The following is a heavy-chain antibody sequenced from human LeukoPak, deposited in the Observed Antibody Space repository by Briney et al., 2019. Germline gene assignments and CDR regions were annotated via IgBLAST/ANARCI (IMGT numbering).Heavy chain of an antibody. CDR2: IWYDGSNK. D-gene: IGHD6-13*01. CDR3: ARDWGAAAGTVYYFDY. J-gene: IGHJ4*02. Sequence: GGSLRLSCAASGFTFSSYGMHWVRQAPGKGLEWVALIWYDGSNKYYADSVKGRFTISRDNSKNTLYLQMNSPRAEDTAVYYCARDWGAAAGTVYYFDYWGQGTLVTVSS. CDR1: GFTFSSYG. V-gene: IGHV3-33*01.